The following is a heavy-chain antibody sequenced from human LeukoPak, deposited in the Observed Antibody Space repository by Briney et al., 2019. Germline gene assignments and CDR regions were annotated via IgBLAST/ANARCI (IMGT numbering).Heavy chain of an antibody. CDR3: ARLDCSGGSCYSHYYYYGMDV. D-gene: IGHD2-15*01. Sequence: GESLKISCKGSGYRFTSYWIGWVRQMPGKGLEWMGIIYPCDSDTRYSPSFQGQVTISADKSISTAYLQWSSLKASDTAMYYCARLDCSGGSCYSHYYYYGMDVWGQGTTVTVSS. J-gene: IGHJ6*02. CDR1: GYRFTSYW. CDR2: IYPCDSDT. V-gene: IGHV5-51*01.